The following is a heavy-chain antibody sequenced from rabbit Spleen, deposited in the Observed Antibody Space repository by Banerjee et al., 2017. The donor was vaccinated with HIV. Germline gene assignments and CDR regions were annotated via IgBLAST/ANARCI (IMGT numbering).Heavy chain of an antibody. CDR3: ARGVNGYDYVDL. Sequence: QEQLEESGGDLVKPEGSLTLTCTASGFSFSSGYLICWVRQAPGKGLEWIACIYAGGSGSTDYATWAKGRFTISKTSSTTVTLQMTSLTAADTASYFCARGVNGYDYVDLWGQGTLVTVS. CDR2: IYAGGSGST. J-gene: IGHJ4*01. CDR1: GFSFSSGYL. V-gene: IGHV1S45*01. D-gene: IGHD6-1*01.